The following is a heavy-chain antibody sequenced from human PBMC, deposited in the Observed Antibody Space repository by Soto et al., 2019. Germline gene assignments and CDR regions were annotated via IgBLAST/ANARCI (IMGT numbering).Heavy chain of an antibody. J-gene: IGHJ4*02. CDR1: GYTFTSYA. CDR2: INAGNGNT. D-gene: IGHD3-22*01. CDR3: ARGSGYYYWYDY. V-gene: IGHV1-3*05. Sequence: QVQLVQSGAEEKKPGASGKVSCKASGYTFTSYAMHWVRQAPGQRLEWMGWINAGNGNTKYSQKFQGRVTITRDTSASTAYMELSSLRSEDTAVYYCARGSGYYYWYDYWGQGTLVTVSS.